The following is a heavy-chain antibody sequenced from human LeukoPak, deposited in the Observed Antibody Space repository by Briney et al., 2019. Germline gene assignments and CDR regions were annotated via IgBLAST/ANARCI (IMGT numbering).Heavy chain of an antibody. D-gene: IGHD6-13*01. CDR1: GGSISSYY. Sequence: SETPSLTCTVSGGSISSYYWSWIRQPAGKGLEWIGRIYTSGSTNYNPSLKSRVTMSVDTSKNQFSLKLSSVTAADTAVYYCAREPYSSSWNNWFDPWGQGTLVTVSS. V-gene: IGHV4-4*07. J-gene: IGHJ5*02. CDR2: IYTSGST. CDR3: AREPYSSSWNNWFDP.